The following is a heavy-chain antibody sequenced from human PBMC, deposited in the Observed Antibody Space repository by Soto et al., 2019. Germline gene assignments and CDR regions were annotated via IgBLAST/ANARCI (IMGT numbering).Heavy chain of an antibody. V-gene: IGHV3-23*01. CDR1: GFTFSSYA. D-gene: IGHD6-13*01. CDR3: APSSSSWYGFFDY. CDR2: ISGSGGST. Sequence: GGSLRLSCAASGFTFSSYAMSWVRQAPGKGLEWVSAISGSGGSTYYADSVKGRFTISRDNSKNTLYLQMNSLRAEDTAVYYCAPSSSSWYGFFDYWGQGTLVTVSS. J-gene: IGHJ4*02.